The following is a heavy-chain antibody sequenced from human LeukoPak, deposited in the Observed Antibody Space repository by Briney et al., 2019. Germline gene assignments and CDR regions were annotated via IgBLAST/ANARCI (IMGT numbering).Heavy chain of an antibody. CDR3: VRYCTIGVCSRRNFDY. CDR1: GFTFISYA. D-gene: IGHD2-8*01. J-gene: IGHJ4*02. CDR2: ISYDGSNK. Sequence: GGSLRLSCAASGFTFISYAMHRVRQAPGKGLEWVAVISYDGSNKYYADSVKGRFTIARDDAKNSLYLQMNSLRAEDTAVYYCVRYCTIGVCSRRNFDYWGQGTLVTVSS. V-gene: IGHV3-30*04.